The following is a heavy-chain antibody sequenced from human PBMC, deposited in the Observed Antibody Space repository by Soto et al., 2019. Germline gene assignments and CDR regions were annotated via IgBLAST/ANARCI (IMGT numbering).Heavy chain of an antibody. CDR1: GWSLSDYF. V-gene: IGHV4-34*01. CDR2: INHLGSI. J-gene: IGHJ6*03. D-gene: IGHD2-21*01. Sequence: PSETLSLTCVFSGWSLSDYFWSWIRQPPGMALEWIGEINHLGSINYNPSLKSRVTMSVDTSKNQFSLTLNSVTAADTATYCARGGISHWAYFYYMDVWDRGTTVTVSS. CDR3: ARGGISHWAYFYYMDV.